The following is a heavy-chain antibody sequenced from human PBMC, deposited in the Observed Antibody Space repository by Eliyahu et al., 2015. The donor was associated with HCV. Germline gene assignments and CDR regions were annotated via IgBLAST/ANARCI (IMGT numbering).Heavy chain of an antibody. CDR3: AREEVVPTSGFDY. CDR2: IWYDGSNK. Sequence: QVQLVESGGGVVQPGRSLRXSWAASGFTXSSYGMHWVRQAPGKGLGWVAVIWYDGSNKYYADSVKGRFTISRDNSKNTLYLQMNSLRAEDTAVYYCAREEVVPTSGFDYWGQGTLVTVSS. J-gene: IGHJ4*02. D-gene: IGHD2-2*01. CDR1: GFTXSSYG. V-gene: IGHV3-33*01.